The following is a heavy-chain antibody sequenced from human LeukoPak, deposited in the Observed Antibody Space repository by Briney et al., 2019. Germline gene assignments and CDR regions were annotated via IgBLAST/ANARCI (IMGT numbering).Heavy chain of an antibody. CDR1: GGSFSGYY. J-gene: IGHJ6*02. V-gene: IGHV4-34*01. D-gene: IGHD5-12*01. CDR3: ARGSSPPQKYSGYDVGYYYGMDV. CDR2: INHSGST. Sequence: PSETLSLTCAVYGGSFSGYYWSWLRQPPGKGLEWIGEINHSGSTNYNPSLKSRVTISVDTSKNQFSLKLSSVTAADTAVYYCARGSSPPQKYSGYDVGYYYGMDVWGQGTTVTVSS.